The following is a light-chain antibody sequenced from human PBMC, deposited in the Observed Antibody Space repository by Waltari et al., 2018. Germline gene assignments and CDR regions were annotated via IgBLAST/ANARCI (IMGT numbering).Light chain of an antibody. J-gene: IGKJ2*01. Sequence: EIVLTQSPATLSLSPGERATLSCRASQSVSSYLSWYQQKPGQAPRLLIYDASNRATGSPARFSGSGSGTDFTLTISSLEPEDFAVYYCQQRSNWPSGTFGQGTKLEIK. CDR3: QQRSNWPSGT. CDR2: DAS. CDR1: QSVSSY. V-gene: IGKV3-11*01.